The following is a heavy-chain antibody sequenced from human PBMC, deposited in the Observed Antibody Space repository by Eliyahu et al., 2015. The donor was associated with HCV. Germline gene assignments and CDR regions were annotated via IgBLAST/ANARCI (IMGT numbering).Heavy chain of an antibody. CDR1: GFTFXXYA. CDR2: ISGSGGST. CDR3: AKIPAHFDWLLTFDY. D-gene: IGHD3-9*01. Sequence: EVQLLESGGGLVQPGGSLRLSCAASGFTFXXYAMSWVRQAPGKGLXWVSAISGSGGSTYYADSVKGRFTISRDNSKNTLYLQMNSLRAEDTAVYYCAKIPAHFDWLLTFDYWGQGTLVTVSS. J-gene: IGHJ4*02. V-gene: IGHV3-23*01.